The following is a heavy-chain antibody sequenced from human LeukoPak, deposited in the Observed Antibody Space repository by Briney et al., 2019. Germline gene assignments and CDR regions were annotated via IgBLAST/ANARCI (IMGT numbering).Heavy chain of an antibody. J-gene: IGHJ5*02. CDR2: IYYSGST. Sequence: SETLSLTCTVSGGSIRNYYWSWIRQPPGKGLEWIGYIYYSGSTNYNPSLKSRVTISVDTSKNQFSLKLSSVTAADTAVYYCARARVYYYGSGSHIREGFDPWGQGTLVTVSS. V-gene: IGHV4-59*01. CDR3: ARARVYYYGSGSHIREGFDP. D-gene: IGHD3-10*01. CDR1: GGSIRNYY.